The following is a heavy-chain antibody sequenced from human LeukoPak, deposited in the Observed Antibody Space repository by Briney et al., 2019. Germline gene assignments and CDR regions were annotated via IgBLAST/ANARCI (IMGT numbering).Heavy chain of an antibody. D-gene: IGHD3-3*01. Sequence: GRSLRLSCAASGFTFSSYGMHWVRQAPGKGLEWVAVISYDGSNKYYADSVKGRFTISRDNSKNTLYLQMNSLRAEDTAVYYCARDWSGTFDYWGQGTLVTVSS. J-gene: IGHJ4*02. CDR2: ISYDGSNK. V-gene: IGHV3-30*03. CDR1: GFTFSSYG. CDR3: ARDWSGTFDY.